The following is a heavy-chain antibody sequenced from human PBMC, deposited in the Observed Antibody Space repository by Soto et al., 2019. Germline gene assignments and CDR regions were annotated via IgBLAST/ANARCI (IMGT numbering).Heavy chain of an antibody. Sequence: GGSLRLSCVGSGFTFSAAAIHWVRQAPGQGLEWVGRIRSKTNNYVTAFSASVEGRFTLSRDDSRYTTYLDMQSLRVEDTAVYFCTASPYWGQGTLVTVSS. J-gene: IGHJ4*02. CDR2: IRSKTNNYVT. V-gene: IGHV3-73*01. CDR1: GFTFSAAA. CDR3: TASPY.